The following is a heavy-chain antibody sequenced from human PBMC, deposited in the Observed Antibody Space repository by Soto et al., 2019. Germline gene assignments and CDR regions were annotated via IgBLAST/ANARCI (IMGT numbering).Heavy chain of an antibody. CDR3: AREANGWSYFDY. J-gene: IGHJ4*02. V-gene: IGHV3-33*01. CDR2: VSYDGRKK. CDR1: GFPFTKYG. Sequence: GGSLRLSCAASGFPFTKYGIHWVRQAPGKGLEWVTLVSYDGRKKYYADSVSGRFTISRDDSNNSVYLQMNSLRFDDTAVYYCAREANGWSYFDYWGQGTLVTVSS. D-gene: IGHD6-19*01.